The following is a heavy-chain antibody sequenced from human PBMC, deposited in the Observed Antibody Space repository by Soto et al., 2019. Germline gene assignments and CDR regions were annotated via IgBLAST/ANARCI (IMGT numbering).Heavy chain of an antibody. CDR3: ERVAIFGVVTPYYYGMDV. J-gene: IGHJ6*02. Sequence: ASVKVSCKASGYTFTGYYMHWVRQAPGQGLEWMGWINPNSGGTNYAQKFQGWVTMTRDTSTSTAYMELSRLRSDDTAVYYCERVAIFGVVTPYYYGMDVWG. V-gene: IGHV1-2*04. CDR1: GYTFTGYY. CDR2: INPNSGGT. D-gene: IGHD3-3*01.